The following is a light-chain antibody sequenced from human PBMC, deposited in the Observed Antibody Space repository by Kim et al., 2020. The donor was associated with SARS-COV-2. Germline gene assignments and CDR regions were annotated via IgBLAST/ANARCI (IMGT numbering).Light chain of an antibody. Sequence: ETVLTQSPATLSLSPGERATLSCRASQNVHSFLAWYQQKPGQAPRLVIYDASNRATGIPARFSGSGFGTDFTLTISNLQPEDFAVYYCQQRRFWPPITFGQGTRLEIK. CDR2: DAS. J-gene: IGKJ5*01. CDR3: QQRRFWPPIT. CDR1: QNVHSF. V-gene: IGKV3-11*01.